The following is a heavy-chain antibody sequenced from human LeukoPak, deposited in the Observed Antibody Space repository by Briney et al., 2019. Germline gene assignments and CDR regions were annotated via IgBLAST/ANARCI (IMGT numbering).Heavy chain of an antibody. D-gene: IGHD6-19*01. CDR1: GFTFSSYE. CDR3: AREIAVAPFDY. Sequence: GGSLRLSCAASGFTFSSYEMNWVRQAPGKGLEWVSYISSSGSTIYYADSVKGRFTISRDNAKNSLYLQMNSLRAEDTTVYYCAREIAVAPFDYWGQGTLVTVSS. CDR2: ISSSGSTI. J-gene: IGHJ4*02. V-gene: IGHV3-48*03.